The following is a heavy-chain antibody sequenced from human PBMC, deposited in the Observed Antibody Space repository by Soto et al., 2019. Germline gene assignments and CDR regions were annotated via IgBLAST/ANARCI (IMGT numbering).Heavy chain of an antibody. V-gene: IGHV3-74*01. J-gene: IGHJ6*03. CDR3: VRGGHEYSSSSGSMDV. Sequence: GGSLRLSCATSRFIFTSYWMHWVRQAPRKGLVWVSRIKSDGGITTYADSVKGRFTISRDNAKNTVYLQMNSLRAEDTAVYYCVRGGHEYSSSSGSMDVWGKGTTVTVSS. CDR1: RFIFTSYW. D-gene: IGHD6-6*01. CDR2: IKSDGGIT.